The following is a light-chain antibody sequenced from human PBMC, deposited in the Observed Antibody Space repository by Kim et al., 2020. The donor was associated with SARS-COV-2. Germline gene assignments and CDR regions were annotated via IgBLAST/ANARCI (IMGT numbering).Light chain of an antibody. J-gene: IGKJ2*01. CDR2: GAS. V-gene: IGKV3-20*01. CDR3: QQNGSSPPGYT. CDR1: QSVSSSY. Sequence: EIVLTQSPGTLSLSPGERATLSCRASQSVSSSYLAWYQQKPGQAPRLLIYGASSRATGIPDRFSGSGSGTDFTLTISRLEPEDFAVYYCQQNGSSPPGYTFGQGTKLEI.